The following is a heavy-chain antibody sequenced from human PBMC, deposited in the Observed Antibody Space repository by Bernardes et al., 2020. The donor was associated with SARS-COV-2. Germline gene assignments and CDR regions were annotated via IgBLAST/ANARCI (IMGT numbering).Heavy chain of an antibody. CDR3: AKVMFGVVNFYYYYGMDV. V-gene: IGHV3-23*01. J-gene: IGHJ6*02. Sequence: GRSLRLSCAASGFTFSSYAMSWVRQAPGKGLEWVSAISGSGGSTYYADSVKGRFTISRDNSKNTLYLQMNSLRAEDTAVYYCAKVMFGVVNFYYYYGMDVWGQGTTVTVSS. D-gene: IGHD3-3*01. CDR2: ISGSGGST. CDR1: GFTFSSYA.